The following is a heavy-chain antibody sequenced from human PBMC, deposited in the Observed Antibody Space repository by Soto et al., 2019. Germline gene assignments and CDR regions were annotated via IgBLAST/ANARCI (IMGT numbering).Heavy chain of an antibody. Sequence: QVQLVQSGAEVKKPGASVKVSCQASGYPFTSYAMHWVRQAPGERLEWVGWINTETGRTRYPQKLQGRVTVTRDASTNTAYMELSSLRPEDTAIYYCARDGAALADDLDWWGLGTLVTVSS. CDR1: GYPFTSYA. CDR3: ARDGAALADDLDW. J-gene: IGHJ4*02. CDR2: INTETGRT. V-gene: IGHV1-3*04. D-gene: IGHD6-19*01.